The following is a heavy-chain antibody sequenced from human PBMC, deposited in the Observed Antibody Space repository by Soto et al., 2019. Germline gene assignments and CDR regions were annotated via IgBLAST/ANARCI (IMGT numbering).Heavy chain of an antibody. CDR2: IHYSGNT. Sequence: SETLSLTCSVSGGSIRDTSYYWTWIRQPPGKGPEWIGSIHYSGNTFYTPSLKSRVTTSVDTSKNQFSLRLSSVTAADTAVYYCARAYYDSSGYSLDPWGQGTLVTVSS. D-gene: IGHD3-22*01. V-gene: IGHV4-39*07. CDR3: ARAYYDSSGYSLDP. J-gene: IGHJ5*02. CDR1: GGSIRDTSYY.